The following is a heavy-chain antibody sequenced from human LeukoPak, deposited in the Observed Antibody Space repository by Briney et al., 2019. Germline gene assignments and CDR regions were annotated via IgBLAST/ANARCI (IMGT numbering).Heavy chain of an antibody. Sequence: SETLSLTCTVSGVSISSDYWSWIRQPPGKGLEWIGYISFSGSTNYTPSLKSRVTISVDTSKNQCSLKLTSVTAADTAVYYCVRSRCSDPFDIWGPGTMVTVSS. CDR1: GVSISSDY. D-gene: IGHD3-10*02. J-gene: IGHJ3*02. CDR3: VRSRCSDPFDI. V-gene: IGHV4-59*01. CDR2: ISFSGST.